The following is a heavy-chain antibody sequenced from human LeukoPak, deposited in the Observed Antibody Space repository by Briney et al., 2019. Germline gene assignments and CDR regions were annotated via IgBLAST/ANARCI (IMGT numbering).Heavy chain of an antibody. CDR3: PWRPVCRTPSSSCSY. V-gene: IGHV4-34*08. D-gene: IGHD6-6*01. Sequence: KRSETLSLTCSLWDDLQSGCHYIGPRQPPGKGLEWIGEINHSGSTNYNPSLKSRVTISVDTSNTQTSLKLSSVPAADAAGYYPPWRPVCRTPSSSCSYWGPGTLVTVSS. CDR1: DDLQSGCH. CDR2: INHSGST. J-gene: IGHJ4*02.